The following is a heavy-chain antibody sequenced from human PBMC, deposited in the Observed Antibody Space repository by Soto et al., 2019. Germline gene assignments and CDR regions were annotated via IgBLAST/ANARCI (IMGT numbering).Heavy chain of an antibody. CDR1: GGSFSGYY. Sequence: PSETLSLTCAVYGGSFSGYYWSWIRQPPGKGLEWVGEINHSGSTNYNPSLKSRVTISVDTSKNQLSLKLSSVTAADTAVYYCGRESVVLMVYALYYFDYWGQGTLVTVS. CDR2: INHSGST. D-gene: IGHD2-8*01. CDR3: GRESVVLMVYALYYFDY. V-gene: IGHV4-34*01. J-gene: IGHJ4*02.